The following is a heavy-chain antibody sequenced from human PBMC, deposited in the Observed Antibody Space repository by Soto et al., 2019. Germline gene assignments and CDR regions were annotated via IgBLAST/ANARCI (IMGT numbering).Heavy chain of an antibody. J-gene: IGHJ4*02. D-gene: IGHD5-18*01. CDR2: IYSDGSGT. V-gene: IGHV3-74*01. CDR1: GFTFSTYW. Sequence: PWGSLRLSCASSGFTFSTYWMHWVRQAPGKGLVWVSRIYSDGSGTTYADSVKGRFTISRDNAKSTLYLQMNSLRAEDTAVYYCATLNSFGSDYWGRGTLVTVSS. CDR3: ATLNSFGSDY.